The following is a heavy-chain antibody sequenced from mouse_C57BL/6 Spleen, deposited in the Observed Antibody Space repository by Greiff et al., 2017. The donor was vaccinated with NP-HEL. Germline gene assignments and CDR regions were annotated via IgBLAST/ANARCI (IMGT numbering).Heavy chain of an antibody. CDR2: IYPRDGST. V-gene: IGHV1-85*01. Sequence: VQVVASGPELVKPGASVKLSCKASGYTFTSYDINWVKQRPGQGLEWIGWIYPRDGSTKYNEKFKGKATLTVDTSSSTAYMELHSLTSEDSAVYFCAKGHSNYEGYAMDYWGQGTSVTVSS. CDR3: AKGHSNYEGYAMDY. J-gene: IGHJ4*01. CDR1: GYTFTSYD. D-gene: IGHD2-5*01.